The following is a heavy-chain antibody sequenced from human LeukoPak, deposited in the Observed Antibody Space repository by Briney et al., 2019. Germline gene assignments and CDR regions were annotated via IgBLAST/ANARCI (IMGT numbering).Heavy chain of an antibody. CDR1: GFSISSDDC. V-gene: IGHV4-38-2*02. CDR2: ISNRGSP. J-gene: IGHJ5*02. CDR3: ARDGGFYYTASPNSWFDP. Sequence: PSETLSLTCLVSGFSISSDDCWGWIRQPPGEGLEWIGSISNRGSPYYNPSLKSRVTMSVDTPNNHFSLRLSSVTAADTAVYYCARDGGFYYTASPNSWFDPWGQGTLVTVSS. D-gene: IGHD2-15*01.